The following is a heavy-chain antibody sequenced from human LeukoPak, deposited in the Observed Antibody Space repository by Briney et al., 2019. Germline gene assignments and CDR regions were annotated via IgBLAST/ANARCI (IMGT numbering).Heavy chain of an antibody. CDR3: ARGPCSSTSCYTIGISYFSNWFDP. V-gene: IGHV3-48*01. J-gene: IGHJ5*02. CDR1: GFTFSSYS. D-gene: IGHD2-2*02. Sequence: GGSLTLSCAASGFTFSSYSMNWARQALGKGLEWVSHINSSGSTIYYTDSMNGPFTISTDNAKNSLYLQMNSLRAEDPAVYYCARGPCSSTSCYTIGISYFSNWFDPWGQGTLVTVSS. CDR2: INSSGSTI.